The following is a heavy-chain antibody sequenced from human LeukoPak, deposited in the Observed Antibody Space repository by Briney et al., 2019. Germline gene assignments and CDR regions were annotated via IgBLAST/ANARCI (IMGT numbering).Heavy chain of an antibody. Sequence: GSLRLSCAASGFTFSSYGMHWVRQAPGKGLEWVAVIWYDGSNKYYADSVKGRFTISRDNSNNTLYLQMNSLRAEDTAVYYCARDEGNYDFWSGYYVYWGQGTLVTVSS. V-gene: IGHV3-33*01. J-gene: IGHJ4*02. CDR2: IWYDGSNK. D-gene: IGHD3-3*01. CDR1: GFTFSSYG. CDR3: ARDEGNYDFWSGYYVY.